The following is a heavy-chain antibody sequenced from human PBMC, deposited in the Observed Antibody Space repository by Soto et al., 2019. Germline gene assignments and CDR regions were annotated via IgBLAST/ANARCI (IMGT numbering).Heavy chain of an antibody. D-gene: IGHD6-19*01. Sequence: QLQLQESGPGLVKPSETLSLTCTVSGGSISSSSYYWGWIRQPPGKGLEWIGSIYYSGSTYYNPSLKSRVTISVDTSKNQFSLKLSSVTAADTAVYYCARLENSSGWPIDYWGQGTLVTVSS. CDR2: IYYSGST. CDR1: GGSISSSSYY. J-gene: IGHJ4*02. V-gene: IGHV4-39*01. CDR3: ARLENSSGWPIDY.